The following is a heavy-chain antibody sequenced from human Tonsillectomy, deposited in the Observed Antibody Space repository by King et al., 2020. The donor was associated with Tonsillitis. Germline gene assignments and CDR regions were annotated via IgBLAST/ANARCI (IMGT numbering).Heavy chain of an antibody. Sequence: QLQESGPALVKPSQTLSLTCSVSGGSINSGDYYWSWMLQPPGKGLEWIGYIFYNGKTYYNPALQGQATLSIDTSKNHFSLKLTSVTAADTAVYYCARAKIYYFDHWGQGTLVTVSS. V-gene: IGHV4-30-4*01. CDR1: GGSINSGDYY. J-gene: IGHJ4*02. CDR3: ARAKIYYFDH. D-gene: IGHD3-3*01. CDR2: IFYNGKT.